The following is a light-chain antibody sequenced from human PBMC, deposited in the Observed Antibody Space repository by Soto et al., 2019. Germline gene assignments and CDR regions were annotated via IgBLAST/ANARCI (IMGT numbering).Light chain of an antibody. V-gene: IGKV1-33*01. Sequence: DIQMTQSPSSLSASVGDRVTITCQASQDIDNYVNWYQQKPGKAPKLLIFDASTLKTGVPSRFSGSGSGTDFSFTISRLQPEDIATYYCQQSNDLVSFGQGTRLEIK. CDR2: DAS. J-gene: IGKJ5*01. CDR3: QQSNDLVS. CDR1: QDIDNY.